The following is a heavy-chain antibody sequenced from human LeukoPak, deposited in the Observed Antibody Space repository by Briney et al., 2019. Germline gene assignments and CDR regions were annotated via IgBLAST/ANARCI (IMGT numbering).Heavy chain of an antibody. Sequence: SVKVSCKASGGTFSSYAISWVRQAPGQGLAWMGGIIPIFGTANYAQKFQGRVTITADESTSTAYMELSSLRSEDTAVYYCARDQDYYDSSGYYWGAFDIWGQGTMVTVSS. V-gene: IGHV1-69*13. CDR1: GGTFSSYA. CDR2: IIPIFGTA. CDR3: ARDQDYYDSSGYYWGAFDI. J-gene: IGHJ3*02. D-gene: IGHD3-22*01.